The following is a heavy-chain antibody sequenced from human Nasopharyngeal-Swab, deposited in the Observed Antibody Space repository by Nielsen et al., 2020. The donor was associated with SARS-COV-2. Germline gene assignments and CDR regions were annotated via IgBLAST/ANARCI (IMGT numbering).Heavy chain of an antibody. V-gene: IGHV4-34*09. Sequence: WIRQPPGKGLEWIGEINHSGSTNYNPSLKSRVTISVDTSKNQFSLKLSSVTAADTAVYYCARDWILRGWSTYYYYGMDVWGQGTTVTVSS. CDR3: ARDWILRGWSTYYYYGMDV. CDR2: INHSGST. J-gene: IGHJ6*02. D-gene: IGHD3-3*01.